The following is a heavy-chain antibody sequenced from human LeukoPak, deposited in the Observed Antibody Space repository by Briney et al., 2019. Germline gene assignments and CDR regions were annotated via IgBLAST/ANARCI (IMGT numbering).Heavy chain of an antibody. Sequence: SETLSLTCAVYGGSFSDYYWSWIRQPPGKGLEWIGEISDGGSTNYNPSLKSRVTISIDTSNNHFYLKVNSVTAADTAVYYWGRSGWKGWGGFDPWGQGTLVTVSS. CDR2: ISDGGST. J-gene: IGHJ5*02. D-gene: IGHD3-10*01. CDR1: GGSFSDYY. CDR3: GRSGWKGWGGFDP. V-gene: IGHV4-34*01.